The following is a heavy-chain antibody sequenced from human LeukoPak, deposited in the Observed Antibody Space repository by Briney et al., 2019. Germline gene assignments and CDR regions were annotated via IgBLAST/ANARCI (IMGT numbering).Heavy chain of an antibody. CDR1: GGTFSSYA. Sequence: SVKVSCKASGGTFSSYAISWVRQAPGQGLEWMGGIIPIFGTANYAQKFQGRVTITADESTSTAYMELSSLRSEDTAVYYCARAPYYYDSSGYYCEGYFDYWGQGTLVIVSS. CDR2: IIPIFGTA. V-gene: IGHV1-69*13. D-gene: IGHD3-22*01. CDR3: ARAPYYYDSSGYYCEGYFDY. J-gene: IGHJ4*02.